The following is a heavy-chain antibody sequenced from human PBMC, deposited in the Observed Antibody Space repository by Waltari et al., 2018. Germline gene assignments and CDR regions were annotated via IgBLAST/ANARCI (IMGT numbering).Heavy chain of an antibody. J-gene: IGHJ4*02. CDR3: ARDGQGAIDY. Sequence: QVQLQQWGAGLLKPSETLSLTCAVYGGSFSGYYWSWIRQPPGKGLAWIGEINQSGRTNYNPSLKSRVTISVDTSKNQFSLKLSSVTAADTAVYYCARDGQGAIDYWGQGTLVTVSS. CDR2: INQSGRT. CDR1: GGSFSGYY. V-gene: IGHV4-34*01.